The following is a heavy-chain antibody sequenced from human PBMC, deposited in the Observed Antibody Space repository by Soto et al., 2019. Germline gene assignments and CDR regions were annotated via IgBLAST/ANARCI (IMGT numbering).Heavy chain of an antibody. CDR1: GFTFSSYG. CDR2: ISYDGSNK. V-gene: IGHV3-30*18. D-gene: IGHD6-13*01. Sequence: QVQLVESGGGVVQPGRSLRLSCAASGFTFSSYGMHWVRQAPGKGLEWVAVISYDGSNKYYADSVKGRFTISRDNSKTTLYLQMNSLRAEDTAVYYCAKDGVGIAAHIWGQGTMVTVSS. J-gene: IGHJ3*02. CDR3: AKDGVGIAAHI.